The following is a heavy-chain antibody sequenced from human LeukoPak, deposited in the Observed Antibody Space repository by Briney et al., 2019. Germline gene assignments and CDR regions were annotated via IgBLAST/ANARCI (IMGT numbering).Heavy chain of an antibody. CDR1: GYTFTGYY. CDR2: INPNSGGT. J-gene: IGHJ5*02. CDR3: ARGVVGATVWFDP. D-gene: IGHD1-26*01. Sequence: GESLKISCKASGYTFTGYYMHWVRQAPGQGLEWMGWINPNSGGTNYAQKFQGRVTMTRDTSISTAYMELSRLRSDDTAVYYCARGVVGATVWFDPWGQGTLVTVSS. V-gene: IGHV1-2*02.